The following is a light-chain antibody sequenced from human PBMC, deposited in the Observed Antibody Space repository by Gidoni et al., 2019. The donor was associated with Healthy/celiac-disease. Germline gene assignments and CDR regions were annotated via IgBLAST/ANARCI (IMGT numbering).Light chain of an antibody. CDR3: QQNGSSRT. J-gene: IGKJ1*01. CDR2: GAS. CDR1: QCVSSSY. Sequence: IVLPQAPGTLSLSPGERATLTCRASQCVSSSYLVWYQQKPGQAPRLLNYGASSRATGIPGRFSGSGAGTDFTLTISRLEPEDFAVYYCQQNGSSRTFGQGTKVEIK. V-gene: IGKV3-20*01.